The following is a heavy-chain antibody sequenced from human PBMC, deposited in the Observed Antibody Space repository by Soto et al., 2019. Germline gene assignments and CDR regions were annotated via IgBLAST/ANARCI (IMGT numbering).Heavy chain of an antibody. CDR1: GFALSTYS. V-gene: IGHV3-21*01. CDR3: AREEGYCGGGSCFRSAFDL. Sequence: EVQLVESGGRLVKPGGSLRLSCAASGFALSTYSIGWVRQAPGKGLEWVSFTFNFDGSLYYADSVKGRFAISRDNAKNSVYLRMNSLRAEDTAVYYCAREEGYCGGGSCFRSAFDLWGQGTVVTVSS. J-gene: IGHJ3*01. CDR2: TFNFDGSL. D-gene: IGHD2-15*01.